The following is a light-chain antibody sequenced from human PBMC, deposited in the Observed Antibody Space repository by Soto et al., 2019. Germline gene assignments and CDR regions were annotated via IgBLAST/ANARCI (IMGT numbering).Light chain of an antibody. CDR3: QQYGSSPPELT. V-gene: IGKV3-20*01. Sequence: EIVLTQSPGTLSLSPGERATLSCRASQSVSSSYLAWYQQKPGQAPRLLIYGASSRATGIPGRFSGSGSGTDFTLTISRLEPEDFAVYYCQQYGSSPPELTFGGGTKVEIK. CDR1: QSVSSSY. CDR2: GAS. J-gene: IGKJ4*01.